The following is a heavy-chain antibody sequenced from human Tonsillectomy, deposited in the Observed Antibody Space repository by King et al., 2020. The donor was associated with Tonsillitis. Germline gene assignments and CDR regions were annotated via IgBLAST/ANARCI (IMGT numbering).Heavy chain of an antibody. CDR2: ISDSGGST. Sequence: VQLVESGGGLVQPGGSLRLSCAASGFTFNSYAMSWVRQAPGKGLEWVSTISDSGGSTYYADSVKGRFTISRDNSKNTLYLQMNSLRVEDTAIYYCAKDRVYDSSGYYLRGDDWGQGTLVTVSS. D-gene: IGHD3-22*01. CDR3: AKDRVYDSSGYYLRGDD. CDR1: GFTFNSYA. J-gene: IGHJ4*02. V-gene: IGHV3-23*04.